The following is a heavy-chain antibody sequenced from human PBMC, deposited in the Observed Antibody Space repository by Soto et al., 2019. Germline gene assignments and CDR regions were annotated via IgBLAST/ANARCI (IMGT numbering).Heavy chain of an antibody. J-gene: IGHJ4*01. CDR3: ARAAPSPCDVQTYFHF. CDR2: IYYTGDT. V-gene: IGHV4-31*03. Sequence: SETLSLTCSVSGDSMTSGGYYWSWVRHHPGKGLEWVGSIYYTGDTYFNPSLKSRITASMDTSKNEFCLKLTSVTSADTAVYFFARAAPSPCDVQTYFHFSRQGTLLTVCS. CDR1: GDSMTSGGYY. D-gene: IGHD2-2*01.